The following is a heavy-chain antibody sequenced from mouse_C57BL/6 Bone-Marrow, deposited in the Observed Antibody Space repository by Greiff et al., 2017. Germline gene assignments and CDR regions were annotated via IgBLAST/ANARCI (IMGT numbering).Heavy chain of an antibody. CDR1: GYTFTSYG. V-gene: IGHV1-81*01. Sequence: VQLQQSGAELARPGASVTLSCKASGYTFTSYGISWVKQRTGQGLEWIGEIYPRSGNTYYNEKFKGKATLTADKSSSTAYMELRSLTSEDSAVYFCARAPLYYYGLYWGQGTTLTVSS. J-gene: IGHJ2*01. D-gene: IGHD1-1*01. CDR2: IYPRSGNT. CDR3: ARAPLYYYGLY.